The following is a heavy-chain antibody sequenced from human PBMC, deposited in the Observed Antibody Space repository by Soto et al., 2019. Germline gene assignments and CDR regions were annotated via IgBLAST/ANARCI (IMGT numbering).Heavy chain of an antibody. CDR2: INAGNGNT. J-gene: IGHJ6*03. Sequence: ASVKVSCKASGYTFTSYAMHWVRQAPGQRLEWIGWINAGNGNTKYSQKFQGKVTITRDTSASTAYMELSSLRSEDTAVYYCARDDRRYCSSTSCYINPYYYYMDVWGKGTTVTVSS. CDR1: GYTFTSYA. V-gene: IGHV1-3*01. D-gene: IGHD2-2*01. CDR3: ARDDRRYCSSTSCYINPYYYYMDV.